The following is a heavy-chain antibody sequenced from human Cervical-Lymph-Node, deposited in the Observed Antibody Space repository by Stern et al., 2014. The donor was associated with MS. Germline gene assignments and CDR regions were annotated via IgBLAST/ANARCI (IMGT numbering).Heavy chain of an antibody. Sequence: VHLVESGAEGKKPGSSVKVSCKASGDTFNTYVFNWVRQAPGQGLEWMGGISSLFGKANYAQEFQGRVSLTADESAGTTYMEVTSQRSEDTAIYYCATEGGNTYGFDNWGQGTLVTVSS. CDR3: ATEGGNTYGFDN. CDR2: ISSLFGKA. D-gene: IGHD5-18*01. CDR1: GDTFNTYV. V-gene: IGHV1-69*01. J-gene: IGHJ4*02.